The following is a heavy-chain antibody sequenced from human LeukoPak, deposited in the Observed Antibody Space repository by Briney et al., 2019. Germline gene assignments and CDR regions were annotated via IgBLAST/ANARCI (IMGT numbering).Heavy chain of an antibody. J-gene: IGHJ4*02. CDR2: ISGSGSST. CDR1: GSTFSSYA. D-gene: IGHD6-25*01. Sequence: GGSVSLLCAPSGSTFSSYAMSWVRQAPGKGVEWVSAISGSGSSTYYAGSVRGRFTTSRDNSKRTVYLQMNSLRVEDTAVYYCAPLAANIFDYWGQGTLVTASS. CDR3: APLAANIFDY. V-gene: IGHV3-23*01.